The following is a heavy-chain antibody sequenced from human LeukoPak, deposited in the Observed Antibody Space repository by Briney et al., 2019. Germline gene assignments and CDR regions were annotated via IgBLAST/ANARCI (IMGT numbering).Heavy chain of an antibody. D-gene: IGHD1-26*01. CDR3: AGGILRGSYTLDYFDY. CDR1: GFTFSSYS. CDR2: ISSSSSTI. V-gene: IGHV3-48*02. Sequence: PGGSLRLSCAASGFTFSSYSMNWVRQAPGKGLEWVSYISSSSSTIYYADSVKGRFTISRDNAKNSLYLQMNSLRDEDTAVYYCAGGILRGSYTLDYFDYWGQGTLVTVSS. J-gene: IGHJ4*02.